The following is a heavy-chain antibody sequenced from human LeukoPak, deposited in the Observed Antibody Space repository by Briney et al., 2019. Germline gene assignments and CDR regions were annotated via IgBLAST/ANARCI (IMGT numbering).Heavy chain of an antibody. J-gene: IGHJ2*01. CDR3: ARRLRPPWCFDL. CDR1: GGSISRYY. CDR2: VYDSGTT. Sequence: SETLSLTCTVSGGSISRYYWSWIRQPPGKGLEWFGYVYDSGTTNYNPSLKSRVTISVDTSKNQFSLKLSSVTAADTAVYYCARRLRPPWCFDLWGRGTLVTVSS. V-gene: IGHV4-59*01.